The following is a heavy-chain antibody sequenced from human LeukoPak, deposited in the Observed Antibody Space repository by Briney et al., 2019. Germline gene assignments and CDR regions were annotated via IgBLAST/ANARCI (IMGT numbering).Heavy chain of an antibody. J-gene: IGHJ5*02. V-gene: IGHV4-34*01. CDR3: ARHGAVAGSYNWFDP. Sequence: SETLSLTCAVYGGSFSGYYWGWIRQPPGKGLEWIGEINHSGSTNYNPSLKSRVTISVDTSKNQFSLKLSSVTAADTAVYYCARHGAVAGSYNWFDPWGQGTLVTVSS. D-gene: IGHD6-19*01. CDR1: GGSFSGYY. CDR2: INHSGST.